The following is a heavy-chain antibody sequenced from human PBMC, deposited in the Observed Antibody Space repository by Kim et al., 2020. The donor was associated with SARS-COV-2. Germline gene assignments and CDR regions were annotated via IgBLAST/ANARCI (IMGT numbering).Heavy chain of an antibody. CDR1: GFTFSNYA. J-gene: IGHJ4*02. D-gene: IGHD1-26*01. V-gene: IGHV3-23*01. CDR2: ISGGGDIT. Sequence: GGSLRLSCVASGFTFSNYAMRWVRQAPGKGLQWVPGISGGGDITAYADSVQGRFTISRDNSKNTLSLQMNSLRAEDTAVYYCTRRSGSYMFFDYWGQG. CDR3: TRRSGSYMFFDY.